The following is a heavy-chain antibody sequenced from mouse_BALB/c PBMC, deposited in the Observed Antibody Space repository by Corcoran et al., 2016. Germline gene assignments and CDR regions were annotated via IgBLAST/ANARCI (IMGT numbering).Heavy chain of an antibody. J-gene: IGHJ3*01. Sequence: VQLQQYGPELVKPGTSVTLSCKASGYTLPEYVIHWVKQKSGQGLEWIGWFYPGGGNINYNEKFRDKATLTADKSSSTVYMELRRLTSEDSALYFCARHAYSKYVGFAYLGQGTLVTVSA. CDR3: ARHAYSKYVGFAY. D-gene: IGHD2-14*01. CDR2: FYPGGGNI. V-gene: IGHV1-62-2*01. CDR1: GYTLPEYV.